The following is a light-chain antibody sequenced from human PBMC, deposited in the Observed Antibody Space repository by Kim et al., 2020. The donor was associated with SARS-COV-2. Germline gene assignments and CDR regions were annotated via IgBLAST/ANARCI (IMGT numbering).Light chain of an antibody. CDR3: QSADSSGTYV. CDR2: KDT. V-gene: IGLV3-25*03. Sequence: SPGQTARIPCSGDALPKQYVYWYQQKPGQAPVLVIYKDTERPSEIPERFSASTSGTTVTLTISGVQAEDEADYYCQSADSSGTYVFGTGTKVTVL. J-gene: IGLJ1*01. CDR1: ALPKQY.